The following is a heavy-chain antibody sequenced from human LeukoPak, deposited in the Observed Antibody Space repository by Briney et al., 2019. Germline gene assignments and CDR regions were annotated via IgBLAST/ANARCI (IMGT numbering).Heavy chain of an antibody. CDR2: IIPIFGTA. J-gene: IGHJ4*02. D-gene: IGHD3-22*01. CDR1: GGTFSSYA. V-gene: IGHV1-69*13. Sequence: VASVKVSCKASGGTFSSYAISWVRQAPGQGLEWMGGIIPIFGTANYAQKFQGRVTITADESTSTAYMELSSLRSEDTAVYYCARENPYYYDSSGSTALLDYWGQGTLVTVSS. CDR3: ARENPYYYDSSGSTALLDY.